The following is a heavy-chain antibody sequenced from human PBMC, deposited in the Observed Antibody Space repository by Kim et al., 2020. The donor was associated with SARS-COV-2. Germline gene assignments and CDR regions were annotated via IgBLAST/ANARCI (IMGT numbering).Heavy chain of an antibody. CDR3: VKGANLWYYNGMDV. Sequence: GGSLRLSCAASRFTFSSYAMTWVRQAPGKGLEWVSTISGSGDKTYYAYSVKGRFTISRDNAKNTMYLQMNNLRVEDTAVYYCVKGANLWYYNGMDVWGQGTTVTVSS. J-gene: IGHJ6*02. CDR1: RFTFSSYA. CDR2: ISGSGDKT. D-gene: IGHD3-10*01. V-gene: IGHV3-23*01.